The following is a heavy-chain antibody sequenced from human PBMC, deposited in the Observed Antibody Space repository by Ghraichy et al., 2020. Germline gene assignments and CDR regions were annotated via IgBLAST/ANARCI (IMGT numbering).Heavy chain of an antibody. V-gene: IGHV4-59*01. CDR1: GGSMRSYY. Sequence: SQTLSLTCTVSGGSMRSYYWSWIRQSPGKGLEWIGYIYYSGSTDYNPSFKSRVTISVDTSKNQFSLKLNSVTAADTAVYYCAALIFYCSGCNCYSWDTDYWGQGTLITVSS. J-gene: IGHJ4*02. D-gene: IGHD2-15*01. CDR2: IYYSGST. CDR3: AALIFYCSGCNCYSWDTDY.